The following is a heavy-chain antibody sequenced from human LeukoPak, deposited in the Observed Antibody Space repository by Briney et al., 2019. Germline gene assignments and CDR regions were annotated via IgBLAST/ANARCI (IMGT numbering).Heavy chain of an antibody. J-gene: IGHJ3*02. D-gene: IGHD1-26*01. CDR2: IWYDGSNK. V-gene: IGHV3-33*01. CDR3: ARVAWERHDAFDI. Sequence: GGSLRLSCAASGFTFSSYGMHWVRQAPGKGLEWVAVIWYDGSNKYYADSVKGRFTISRDNAKNSLYLQMNSLRAEDTAVYYCARVAWERHDAFDIWGQGTMVTVSS. CDR1: GFTFSSYG.